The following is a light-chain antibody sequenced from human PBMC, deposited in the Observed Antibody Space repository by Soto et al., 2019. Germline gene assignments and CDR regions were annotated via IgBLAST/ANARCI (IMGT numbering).Light chain of an antibody. CDR2: GAS. V-gene: IGKV3-15*01. CDR1: QSVRDN. CDR3: QHYDSWPPL. Sequence: EIVMTHAPVTLSVSPGERATLSCRASQSVRDNLAWYQQKPGQAPRLLIYGASTCATGIPARFSGSGSETEFTLTISSLRSEDFAVYFCQHYDSWPPLFGPGTKVDIK. J-gene: IGKJ3*01.